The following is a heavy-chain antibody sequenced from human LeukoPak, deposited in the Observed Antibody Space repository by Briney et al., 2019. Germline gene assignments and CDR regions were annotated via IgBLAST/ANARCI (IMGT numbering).Heavy chain of an antibody. V-gene: IGHV3-30*02. D-gene: IGHD5-24*01. CDR2: IRYDGSNK. CDR3: ARGRDGYNYVAY. CDR1: GFTFSSYG. J-gene: IGHJ4*02. Sequence: GGSLRLSCAASGFTFSSYGIHWVRQAPGKGLEWVAFIRYDGSNKYYADSVKGRFTISRDNAKNSLYLQMNSLRAEDTAVYYCARGRDGYNYVAYWGQGTLVTVSS.